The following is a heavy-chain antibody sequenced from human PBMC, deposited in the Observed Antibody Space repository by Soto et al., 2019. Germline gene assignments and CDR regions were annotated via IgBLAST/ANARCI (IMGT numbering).Heavy chain of an antibody. CDR1: GFAISRGYY. D-gene: IGHD2-21*02. Sequence: KPWETLSLTGSVSGFAISRGYYWSWVRQPPGKGLEWIGSIYPSVSSYHNPSLATRLGLSIDASKNQFTLNLTSVTAADTALYFCAREKVGTTFFDNWGQGIQVTVSS. V-gene: IGHV4-38-2*02. CDR3: AREKVGTTFFDN. CDR2: IYPSVSS. J-gene: IGHJ4*02.